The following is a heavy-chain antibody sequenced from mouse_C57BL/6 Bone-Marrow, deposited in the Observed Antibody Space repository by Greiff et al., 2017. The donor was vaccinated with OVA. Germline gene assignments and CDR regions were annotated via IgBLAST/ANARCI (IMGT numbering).Heavy chain of an antibody. CDR1: GYTFTSYN. CDR3: ARGGETITTVVGEAMDY. CDR2: IYPGNGDT. D-gene: IGHD1-1*01. J-gene: IGHJ4*01. Sequence: LQESGAELVRPGASVKMSCKASGYTFTSYNMHWVKQTPRQGLEWIGAIYPGNGDTSYNQKFKGKATLTVDKSSSTAYMQLSSLTSADSAVYFCARGGETITTVVGEAMDYWGQGTSVTVSS. V-gene: IGHV1-12*01.